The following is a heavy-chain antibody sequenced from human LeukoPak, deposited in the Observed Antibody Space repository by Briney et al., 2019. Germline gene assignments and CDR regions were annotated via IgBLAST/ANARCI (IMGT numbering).Heavy chain of an antibody. J-gene: IGHJ3*02. D-gene: IGHD2-21*01. CDR1: GFTFSSYA. CDR3: AKGIGRGVNDAYDI. V-gene: IGHV3-23*01. CDR2: ISVGGDST. Sequence: GGSLRLSCAASGFTFSSYAMSWVRQAPGKGLEWVSAISVGGDSTYYADSVKGRISISRHNSNNTLYLQMSSPRAEDTAVYYCAKGIGRGVNDAYDIWGQGTMVTVSS.